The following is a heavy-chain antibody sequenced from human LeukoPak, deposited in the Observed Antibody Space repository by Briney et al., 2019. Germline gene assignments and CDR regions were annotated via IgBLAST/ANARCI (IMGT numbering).Heavy chain of an antibody. Sequence: GGSLRLSCAASEFTFSSYSMSWVRQAPGKGLEWVSSITGGGGSTYFADSVKDRFTISRDNSRNTLYLQLNSLRAEDTAVYYCARGQLEWENYYYGMDVWGQGTTVTVSS. CDR1: EFTFSSYS. CDR2: ITGGGGST. D-gene: IGHD1-1*01. J-gene: IGHJ6*02. CDR3: ARGQLEWENYYYGMDV. V-gene: IGHV3-23*01.